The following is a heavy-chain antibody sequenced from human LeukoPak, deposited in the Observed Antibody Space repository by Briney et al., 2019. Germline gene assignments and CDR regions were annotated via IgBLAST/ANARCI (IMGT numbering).Heavy chain of an antibody. CDR3: ARGINFALCGMDV. Sequence: SETLSLTCAVYGGSFSGYYWSWIRQPPGKGLEWIGEINHSGSTNYNPSLKSRVTISVDTSKNQFSLKLSSVTAADTAVYYCARGINFALCGMDVWGQGTTVTVSS. J-gene: IGHJ6*02. D-gene: IGHD3-9*01. CDR1: GGSFSGYY. V-gene: IGHV4-34*01. CDR2: INHSGST.